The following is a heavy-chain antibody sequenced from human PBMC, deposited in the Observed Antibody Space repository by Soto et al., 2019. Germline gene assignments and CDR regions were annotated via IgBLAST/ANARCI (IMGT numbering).Heavy chain of an antibody. CDR1: GYTFTSYY. CDR3: ARERNYYDSSGYPSDGY. D-gene: IGHD3-22*01. J-gene: IGHJ4*02. V-gene: IGHV1-46*01. CDR2: INPSGGST. Sequence: ASVKVSCKASGYTFTSYYMHWVRQAPGQGLEWMGIINPSGGSTSYAQKFHGRVTMTRDTSTSTVYMELSSLRSEDTAVYYCARERNYYDSSGYPSDGYWGQGTLVTVSS.